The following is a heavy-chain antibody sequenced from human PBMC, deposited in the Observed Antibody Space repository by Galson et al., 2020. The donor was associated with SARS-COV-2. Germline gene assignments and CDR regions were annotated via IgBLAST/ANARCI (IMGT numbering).Heavy chain of an antibody. J-gene: IGHJ5*02. CDR1: GFTFSSYG. Sequence: GESLKISCAASGFTFSSYGMHWVRQAPGKGLEWVAVISYDGSNKYYADSVKGRFTISRDNSKNTLYLQMNSLRAEDTAGYYCAKELSGAVAGRWNWFDPWGQGTLVTVS. V-gene: IGHV3-30*18. CDR2: ISYDGSNK. D-gene: IGHD6-19*01. CDR3: AKELSGAVAGRWNWFDP.